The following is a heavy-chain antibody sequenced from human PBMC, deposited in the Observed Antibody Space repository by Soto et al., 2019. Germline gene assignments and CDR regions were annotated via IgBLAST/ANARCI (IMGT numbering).Heavy chain of an antibody. D-gene: IGHD1-26*01. V-gene: IGHV4-31*03. CDR3: ARDRPAFKSGGSGMDV. J-gene: IGHJ6*02. CDR1: GGAINNRDYY. CDR2: IFYSGST. Sequence: QVQLQESGPGLVKPSQTLSLTCSVSGGAINNRDYYWSWIRQHPGKGLEGIGNIFYSGSTDYNPSLKGRLPISIDTSKNDFSLKLTSVTAADTAVYYCARDRPAFKSGGSGMDVWGQGTTVTVSS.